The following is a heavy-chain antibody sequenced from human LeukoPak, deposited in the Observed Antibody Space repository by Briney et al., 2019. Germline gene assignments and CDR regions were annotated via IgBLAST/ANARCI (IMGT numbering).Heavy chain of an antibody. CDR1: GYTFTSYA. D-gene: IGHD3-10*01. CDR3: ARRPRLLWFGGSYWFDP. V-gene: IGHV7-4-1*02. Sequence: GASVKVSCKASGYTFTSYAMNWVRQAPGQGLEWMGWINTNTGNPTYAQGFTGRFVFPLDTSVSTAYLQISSLKAEDTAVYYCARRPRLLWFGGSYWFDPWGQGTLVTVSS. CDR2: INTNTGNP. J-gene: IGHJ5*02.